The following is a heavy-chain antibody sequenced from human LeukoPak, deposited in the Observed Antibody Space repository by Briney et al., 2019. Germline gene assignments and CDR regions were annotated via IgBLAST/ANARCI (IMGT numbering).Heavy chain of an antibody. Sequence: ASVKVSCKTSGYTFTNYDINWVRQATGQGLEWLGWMSPNNGNTGYAQKFQGRVTMTRDTSINTAYMELSSLRSEDTAVYYCAREGDYSTDDYYYGMDVWGQGTTVTVSS. CDR3: AREGDYSTDDYYYGMDV. CDR2: MSPNNGNT. J-gene: IGHJ6*02. V-gene: IGHV1-8*01. D-gene: IGHD4-11*01. CDR1: GYTFTNYD.